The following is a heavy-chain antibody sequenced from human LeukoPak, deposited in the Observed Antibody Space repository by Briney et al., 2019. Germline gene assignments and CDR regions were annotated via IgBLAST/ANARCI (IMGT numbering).Heavy chain of an antibody. CDR1: GGSISSYY. J-gene: IGHJ4*02. CDR3: AREKRYYDSSGYHTEDY. CDR2: IYYSGST. V-gene: IGHV4-59*06. Sequence: SETLSLTCTVSGGSISSYYWSWIRQPAGKGLEWIGYIYYSGSTYYNPSLKSRVTISVDTSKNQFSLKLSSVTAADTAVYYCAREKRYYDSSGYHTEDYWGQGTLVTVSS. D-gene: IGHD3-22*01.